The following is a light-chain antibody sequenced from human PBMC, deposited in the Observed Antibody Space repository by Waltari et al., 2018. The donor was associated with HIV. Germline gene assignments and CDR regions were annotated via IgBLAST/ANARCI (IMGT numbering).Light chain of an antibody. CDR1: QSVLSSSNNKNY. CDR2: WAS. Sequence: DIVMTQSPDSLALSLGQRATIHCKSSQSVLSSSNNKNYLAWYQQRPGQPPKLLISWASARESGVSDRISGSGSGTDFTLTINSLQAEDVAVYYCQQYYNTPSITFGQGTRLEIK. V-gene: IGKV4-1*01. J-gene: IGKJ5*01. CDR3: QQYYNTPSIT.